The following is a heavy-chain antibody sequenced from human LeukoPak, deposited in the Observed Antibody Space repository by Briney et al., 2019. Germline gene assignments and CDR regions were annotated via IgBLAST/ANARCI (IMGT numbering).Heavy chain of an antibody. CDR2: ISSSSSYI. V-gene: IGHV3-21*01. D-gene: IGHD2-21*01. Sequence: GGSLRLSCAASGFTLSSYSMNWVRQAPGKGLEWVSSISSSSSYIYYADSVKGRFTISRDNAKNSLYLQMNSLRAEDTAVYYCARGDGGAFDYWGQGTLVTVSS. J-gene: IGHJ4*02. CDR1: GFTLSSYS. CDR3: ARGDGGAFDY.